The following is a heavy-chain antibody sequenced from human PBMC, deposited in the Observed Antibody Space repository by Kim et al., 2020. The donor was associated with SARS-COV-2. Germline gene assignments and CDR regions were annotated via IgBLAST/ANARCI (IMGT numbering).Heavy chain of an antibody. J-gene: IGHJ4*02. D-gene: IGHD6-19*01. CDR3: ARDVEQWLDY. CDR2: GNP. Sequence: GNPTYAQGFTGRFVFSLDTSVSTAYLQISSLKAEDTAVYYCARDVEQWLDYWGQGTLVTVSS. V-gene: IGHV7-4-1*02.